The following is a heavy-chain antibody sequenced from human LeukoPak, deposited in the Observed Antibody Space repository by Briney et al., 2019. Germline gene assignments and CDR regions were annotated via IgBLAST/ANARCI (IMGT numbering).Heavy chain of an antibody. CDR1: GFTFSSYG. CDR3: AKDSNWSFDI. V-gene: IGHV3-30*18. Sequence: GGSLRLFCAASGFTFSSYGMHWVRQAPGKGLEWVAVISYDGSNKYYADSVKGRFTISRDNSKNTLYLQMNSLRAEDTAVYYCAKDSNWSFDIWGQGTMVTVSS. CDR2: ISYDGSNK. D-gene: IGHD6-13*01. J-gene: IGHJ3*02.